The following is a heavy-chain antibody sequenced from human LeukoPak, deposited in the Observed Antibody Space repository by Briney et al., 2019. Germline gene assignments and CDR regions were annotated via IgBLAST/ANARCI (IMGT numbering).Heavy chain of an antibody. CDR3: MSDLDN. J-gene: IGHJ4*02. Sequence: GGSLRLSCATSGFTFSNAWMTWVRQAQGKGLEWVGRIKTKGEGGIVDYAAPVKGRFTISRDDSKNTLYLQMNSLKTEDTAIYYCMSDLDNWGQGTLVTVSS. CDR2: IKTKGEGGIV. V-gene: IGHV3-15*01. CDR1: GFTFSNAW.